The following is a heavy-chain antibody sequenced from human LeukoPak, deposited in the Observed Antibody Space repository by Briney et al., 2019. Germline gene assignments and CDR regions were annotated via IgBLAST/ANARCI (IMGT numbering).Heavy chain of an antibody. J-gene: IGHJ4*02. D-gene: IGHD6-19*01. Sequence: GRSLRLSCAASGFTFSSYGMHWVRQAPGKGLEWVAVIWYDGSNKYYAESVKGRFTISRDDSKNTLYLQMDSLRAEDTAVYYCARGIAVAGTALDYWGQGTLVTVSS. CDR2: IWYDGSNK. CDR3: ARGIAVAGTALDY. CDR1: GFTFSSYG. V-gene: IGHV3-33*01.